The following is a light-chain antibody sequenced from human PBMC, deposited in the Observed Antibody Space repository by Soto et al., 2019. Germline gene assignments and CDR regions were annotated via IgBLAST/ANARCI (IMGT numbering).Light chain of an antibody. CDR1: QGISSS. CDR2: DAS. CDR3: QQFNNYPWT. V-gene: IGKV1-5*01. Sequence: DTQVAQSPSPLSGSIGDRVTITGRASQGISSSLAWYQQKPGKAPKLLIYDASGLERGVPSRFSGSGSGTEFTLTISSLQPEDVATYYCQQFNNYPWTFGGGTKVDIK. J-gene: IGKJ4*02.